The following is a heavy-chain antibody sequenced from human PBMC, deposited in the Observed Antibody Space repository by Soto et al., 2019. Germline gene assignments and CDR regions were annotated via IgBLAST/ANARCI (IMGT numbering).Heavy chain of an antibody. D-gene: IGHD6-13*01. CDR1: GFTFSDYA. CDR3: AGDRVPPFPMAAAPPNWFDP. CDR2: ISYDGSNR. V-gene: IGHV3-30-3*01. J-gene: IGHJ5*02. Sequence: QVQLVESGGGVVQPGRSLRLSCAASGFTFSDYAMHWVRQAPGKGLEWVAVISYDGSNRYYAESVKGRLTISRDNSKNTWYLHWNGRRPEDTAFFSCAGDRVPPFPMAAAPPNWFDPWGQGTLVTVSS.